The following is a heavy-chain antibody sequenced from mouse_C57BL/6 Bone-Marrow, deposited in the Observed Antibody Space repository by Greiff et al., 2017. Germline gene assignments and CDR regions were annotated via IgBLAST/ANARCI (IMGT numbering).Heavy chain of an antibody. CDR1: GFTFSSYT. D-gene: IGHD2-3*01. CDR2: ISGGGGNT. CDR3: ERQNGYYVSLAWFAY. V-gene: IGHV5-9*01. Sequence: EVKLVESGGGLVKPGGSLKLSCAASGFTFSSYTMSWVRQTPEKRLEWVATISGGGGNTYYPDSVKGRFTISRDNAKNTLYLQMSSLRSEDTALYSCERQNGYYVSLAWFAYWGQGTLVTVSA. J-gene: IGHJ3*01.